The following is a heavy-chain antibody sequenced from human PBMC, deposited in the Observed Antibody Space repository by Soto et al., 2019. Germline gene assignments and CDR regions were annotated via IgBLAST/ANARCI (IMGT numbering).Heavy chain of an antibody. CDR2: IFHSGST. CDR1: GCSISSPNW. CDR3: ARGYGRNFDY. D-gene: IGHD5-18*01. J-gene: IGHJ4*02. Sequence: PSETLSLTCAVSGCSISSPNWWSWVRQPPGKGLEWIGEIFHSGSTNYNPSLKSRVTISVDTSKNQFSLKLSSVTAADTAVYYCARGYGRNFDYWGQGTLVTVSS. V-gene: IGHV4-4*02.